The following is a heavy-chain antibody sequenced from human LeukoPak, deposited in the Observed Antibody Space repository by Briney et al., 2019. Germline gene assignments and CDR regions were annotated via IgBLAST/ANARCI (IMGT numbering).Heavy chain of an antibody. CDR2: ISGSGGST. J-gene: IGHJ4*02. CDR3: AKSVEMATIYFDY. V-gene: IGHV3-23*01. D-gene: IGHD5-24*01. CDR1: GFTFSSYA. Sequence: GGSLRLSCAASGFTFSSYAMGWVRQAPGKGLEWVSAISGSGGSTYYADSVKGRFTISRDNSKNTLYLQMNSLRAEDTAVYYCAKSVEMATIYFDYWGQGTLVTVSS.